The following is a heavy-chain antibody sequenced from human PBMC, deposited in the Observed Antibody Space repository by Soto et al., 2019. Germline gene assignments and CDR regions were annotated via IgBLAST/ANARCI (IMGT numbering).Heavy chain of an antibody. CDR3: AKDSSTTGTPWSWFDP. CDR2: ISGSGGST. V-gene: IGHV3-23*01. J-gene: IGHJ5*02. D-gene: IGHD1-1*01. CDR1: GFTFSSYA. Sequence: PGGSLRLSCAASGFTFSSYAMSWVRQAPGKGLEWVSAISGSGGSTYYADSVKGRFTISRDNSKNTLYLQMNSLRAEDTAVYYCAKDSSTTGTPWSWFDPWGQGTLVTVSS.